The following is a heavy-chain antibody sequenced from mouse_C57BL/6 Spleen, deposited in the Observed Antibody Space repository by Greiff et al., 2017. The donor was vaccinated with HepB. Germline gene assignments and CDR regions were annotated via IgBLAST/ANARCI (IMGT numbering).Heavy chain of an antibody. D-gene: IGHD1-1*01. CDR3: ARSELRYYFDY. V-gene: IGHV1-82*01. CDR2: IYPGDGDT. J-gene: IGHJ2*01. Sequence: QVQLQQSGPELVKPGASVKISCKASGYAFSSSWMNWVKQRPGKGLEWIGRIYPGDGDTNYNGKFKGKATLTADKSSSTAYMQLSSLTSEDSAVYFCARSELRYYFDYWGQGTTLTVSS. CDR1: GYAFSSSW.